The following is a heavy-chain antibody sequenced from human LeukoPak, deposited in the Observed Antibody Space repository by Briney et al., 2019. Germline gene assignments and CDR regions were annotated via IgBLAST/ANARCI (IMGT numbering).Heavy chain of an antibody. CDR2: LGRSDEYK. J-gene: IGHJ6*02. CDR3: VKDRPCETCMPMDA. CDR1: GFRFTDYS. V-gene: IGHV3-23*01. Sequence: GGSLRLSCTASGFRFTDYSLSWVRQAPGKGLGWCAGLGRSDEYKYYADSVKGRFTISRDNSKDTVSLQMNSLRAEDSAIYFCVKDRPCETCMPMDAWGQGTTVTVSS. D-gene: IGHD2-2*01.